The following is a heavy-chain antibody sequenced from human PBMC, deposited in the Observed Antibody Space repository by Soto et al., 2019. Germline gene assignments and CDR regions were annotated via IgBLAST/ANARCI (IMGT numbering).Heavy chain of an antibody. Sequence: GVSLRLSCAASGFTFSSYGMHWVRQAPGQGLEWVAVISYDGSNKYYADSVKGRFTISRDNSKKTLYQQMNRQRAEDTDMYYCAKGPAIVLVPAAMNYYYGMDVWGQGT. D-gene: IGHD2-2*01. CDR1: GFTFSSYG. CDR2: ISYDGSNK. V-gene: IGHV3-30*18. CDR3: AKGPAIVLVPAAMNYYYGMDV. J-gene: IGHJ6*02.